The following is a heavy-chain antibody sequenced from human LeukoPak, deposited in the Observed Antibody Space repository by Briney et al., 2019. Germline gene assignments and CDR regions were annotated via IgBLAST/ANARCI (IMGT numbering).Heavy chain of an antibody. V-gene: IGHV1-46*01. Sequence: MXWVRQAPGQGLEWMGIINPSGGSTSYAQKFQGRVTMTRDTSTSTVYMELSSLRSEDTAVYYCARDRGPYAPKYYFDYWGQGTLVTVSS. CDR3: ARDRGPYAPKYYFDY. J-gene: IGHJ4*02. D-gene: IGHD3-10*01. CDR2: INPSGGST.